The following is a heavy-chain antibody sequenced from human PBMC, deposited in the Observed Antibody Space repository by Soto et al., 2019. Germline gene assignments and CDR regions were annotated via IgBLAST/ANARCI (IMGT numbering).Heavy chain of an antibody. Sequence: QVQLVESGGGVVQPGRSLRLSCAASGFTFSSYGMHWVRQAPGKGLEWVAVVWYDGSNKYYADSVKGRFTISRDNSKNTRYLQTSNLRAEDTAVYYCARDLCSGYQLPSYYYYGMDVWVRGTTVTVSS. V-gene: IGHV3-33*01. CDR3: ARDLCSGYQLPSYYYYGMDV. J-gene: IGHJ6*02. CDR1: GFTFSSYG. CDR2: VWYDGSNK. D-gene: IGHD2-2*01.